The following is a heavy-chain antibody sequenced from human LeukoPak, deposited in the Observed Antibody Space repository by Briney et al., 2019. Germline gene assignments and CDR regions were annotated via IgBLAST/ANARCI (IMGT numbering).Heavy chain of an antibody. CDR1: GFSFSSYW. Sequence: GGSLRLSCAAPGFSFSSYWMTWVRQAPGRGLEWVANIKEDGSETYYVDSVKGRFTISRDNSKNTLYLQMNSLRTEDTAVYYCAKCRGGSCSYFDYWGQGTLVTVSS. V-gene: IGHV3-7*03. J-gene: IGHJ4*02. CDR2: IKEDGSET. D-gene: IGHD2-15*01. CDR3: AKCRGGSCSYFDY.